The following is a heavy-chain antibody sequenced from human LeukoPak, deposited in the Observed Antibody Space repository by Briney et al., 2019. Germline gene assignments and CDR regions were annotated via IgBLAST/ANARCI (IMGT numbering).Heavy chain of an antibody. CDR1: GFTFSSYA. Sequence: PGGSLRLSCAASGFTFSSYAMRGVRQAPGEGLEWVSAIIGSGGSTYYADSVKGRFTISRDNYKNTLYLQMNSLRAEDTAVYYCAKPVAPLAVAEGFDYWRQGTLVTVSS. CDR2: IIGSGGST. J-gene: IGHJ4*02. D-gene: IGHD6-19*01. V-gene: IGHV3-23*01. CDR3: AKPVAPLAVAEGFDY.